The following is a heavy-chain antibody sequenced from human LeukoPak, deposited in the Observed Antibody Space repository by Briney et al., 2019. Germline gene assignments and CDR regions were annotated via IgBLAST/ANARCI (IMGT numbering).Heavy chain of an antibody. J-gene: IGHJ5*02. CDR2: IYYSGST. V-gene: IGHV4-39*07. CDR1: GGSISNSSYY. D-gene: IGHD2-15*01. CDR3: ARDHPNIVVVVAATRWFDP. Sequence: SETLSLTCTVAGGSISNSSYYWGWIRQPPGKGLEWIGSIYYSGSTYYNPSLKSRVTISVDTSKNQFSLKLSSVTAADTAVYYCARDHPNIVVVVAATRWFDPWGQGTLVTVSS.